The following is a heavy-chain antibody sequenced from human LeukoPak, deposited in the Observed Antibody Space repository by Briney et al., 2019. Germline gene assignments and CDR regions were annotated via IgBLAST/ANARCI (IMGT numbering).Heavy chain of an antibody. V-gene: IGHV1-18*01. D-gene: IGHD6-19*01. J-gene: IGHJ3*02. CDR1: GYTFTTYG. Sequence: ASVKVSCKSSGYTFTTYGISWMRQAPGQSLEWMGWISPYNSNTKYAQRLQGRVTMTTDTSTNTAYMEVRSLRSDDTAVYYCAREAPVAAGSDAFDIWGQGTMVTVSS. CDR2: ISPYNSNT. CDR3: AREAPVAAGSDAFDI.